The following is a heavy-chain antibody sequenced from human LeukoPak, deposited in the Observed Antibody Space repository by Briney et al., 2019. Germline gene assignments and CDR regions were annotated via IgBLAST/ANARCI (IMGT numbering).Heavy chain of an antibody. D-gene: IGHD2/OR15-2a*01. Sequence: SETLSLTCAVYGGSFSGYYWSWIRQPPGKGLEWIGEINHSGSTNYNPSLKSRVTISVDTSKNQFSLKLSSVTAADTAVYYCARARVWPFFLWLRGYFDYWGQGTLVTVSS. J-gene: IGHJ4*02. CDR1: GGSFSGYY. CDR2: INHSGST. CDR3: ARARVWPFFLWLRGYFDY. V-gene: IGHV4-34*01.